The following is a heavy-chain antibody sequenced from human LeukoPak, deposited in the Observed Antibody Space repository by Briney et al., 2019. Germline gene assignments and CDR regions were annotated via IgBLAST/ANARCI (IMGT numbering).Heavy chain of an antibody. Sequence: GSLRLSCEGSGFNFNSYGMNWVRQAPGKGLEWIGEINHSGSTNYNPSLKSRVTISVDTSKNRFSLKLTSVTAADTAVYYCARQTGSGLFILPGGQGTLVTVSS. J-gene: IGHJ4*02. CDR3: ARQTGSGLFILP. CDR1: GFNFNSYG. V-gene: IGHV4-34*01. D-gene: IGHD3/OR15-3a*01. CDR2: INHSGST.